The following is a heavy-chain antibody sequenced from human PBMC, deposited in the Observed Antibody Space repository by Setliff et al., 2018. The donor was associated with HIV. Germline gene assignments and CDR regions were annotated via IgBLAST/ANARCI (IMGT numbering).Heavy chain of an antibody. D-gene: IGHD6-13*01. Sequence: SETLSLTCTVSGGSISGADYYWTWIRQPAGKGLEWIGRVYGSGGTNYNPSLKSRVTISVDTSKNQFSLKLSSVTAADTAVDYCARVSCISWYSIPRYYYYSMDVWGNGTTVTVSS. CDR2: VYGSGGT. J-gene: IGHJ6*03. CDR3: ARVSCISWYSIPRYYYYSMDV. V-gene: IGHV4-61*02. CDR1: GGSISGADYY.